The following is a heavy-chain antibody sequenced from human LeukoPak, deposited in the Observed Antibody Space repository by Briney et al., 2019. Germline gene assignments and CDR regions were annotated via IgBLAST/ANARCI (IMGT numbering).Heavy chain of an antibody. D-gene: IGHD1-26*01. CDR3: AKWEGTRQFYFGY. CDR2: TWYDESQK. V-gene: IGHV3-33*06. CDR1: GLSFRDFG. Sequence: PGRSLRLSCAVSGLSFRDFGFHWVRQAPGKGLEWVAVTWYDESQKYYADSVKGRFTISKDNSKNTLYLEMSSLRVEDTAVYYCAKWEGTRQFYFGYWGQGALVTVAS. J-gene: IGHJ4*02.